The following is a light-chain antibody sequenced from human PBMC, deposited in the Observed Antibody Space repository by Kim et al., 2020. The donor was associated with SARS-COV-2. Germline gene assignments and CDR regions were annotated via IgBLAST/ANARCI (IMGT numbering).Light chain of an antibody. Sequence: QAVVTQEPSLTVSPGGTVTLTCGSSTGGVTSGHYSYWFQQKPGQAPKTLIYHTNNKLSWTPARFSGSLLGGKAALTLSGAQPEDEAGYYCLLSYGDSRVFGGGTQLTVL. CDR2: HTN. V-gene: IGLV7-46*01. J-gene: IGLJ2*01. CDR1: TGGVTSGHY. CDR3: LLSYGDSRV.